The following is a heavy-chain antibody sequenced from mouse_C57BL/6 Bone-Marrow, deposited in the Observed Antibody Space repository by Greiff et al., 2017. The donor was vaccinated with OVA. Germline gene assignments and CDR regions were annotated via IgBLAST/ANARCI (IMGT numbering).Heavy chain of an antibody. J-gene: IGHJ3*01. CDR3: TREDGNYARLAY. CDR2: ISSGGDYI. D-gene: IGHD2-1*01. Sequence: EVILVESGEGLVKPGGSLKLSCAASGFTFSSYAMSWVRQTPEKRLEWVAYISSGGDYIYYADTVKGRFPIPSDNARTPMYLQMSSLKSEDTAMYYCTREDGNYARLAYWGQGTLVTVSA. V-gene: IGHV5-9-1*02. CDR1: GFTFSSYA.